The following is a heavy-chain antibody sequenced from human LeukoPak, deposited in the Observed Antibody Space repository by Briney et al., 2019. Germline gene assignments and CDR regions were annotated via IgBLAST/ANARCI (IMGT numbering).Heavy chain of an antibody. CDR3: ARGRRWLSIAVAGAHAFDI. V-gene: IGHV4-34*01. Sequence: SETLSLTCAVYGGSFSGYYWSWIRQPPGKGLEWMGEINHSGSTNYNPSLKSRVTISVDTSKNQFSLKLSSVTAADTAVYYCARGRRWLSIAVAGAHAFDIWGQGTMVTVSS. J-gene: IGHJ3*02. CDR2: INHSGST. CDR1: GGSFSGYY. D-gene: IGHD6-19*01.